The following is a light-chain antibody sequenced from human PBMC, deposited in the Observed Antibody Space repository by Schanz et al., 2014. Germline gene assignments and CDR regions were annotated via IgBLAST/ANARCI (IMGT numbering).Light chain of an antibody. CDR3: QQRSNWPPKYT. CDR2: DAS. CDR1: QSVSSY. V-gene: IGKV3-11*01. Sequence: EIVLTQSPATLSLSPGESATLSCRASQSVSSYLAWYQQKPGQAPRLLIYDASNRATGIPARFSGSGSGTDFTLTIISLKPEDFAVYYCQQRSNWPPKYTFGPGTKLEIK. J-gene: IGKJ2*01.